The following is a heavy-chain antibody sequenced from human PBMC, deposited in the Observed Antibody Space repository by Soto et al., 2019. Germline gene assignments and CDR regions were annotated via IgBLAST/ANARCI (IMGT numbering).Heavy chain of an antibody. CDR1: GFTFSSYA. V-gene: IGHV3-30-3*01. J-gene: IGHJ4*02. Sequence: GGFLSLSCAASGFTFSSYAMQWVRPAPGKGLEWVAVISYDGSNKYYADSVKGRFTISGDNSKNTLYLQMNSLRAEDTAVYYCARDFETMIVVVMRGYFDYWGQGTLVNVSS. D-gene: IGHD3-22*01. CDR3: ARDFETMIVVVMRGYFDY. CDR2: ISYDGSNK.